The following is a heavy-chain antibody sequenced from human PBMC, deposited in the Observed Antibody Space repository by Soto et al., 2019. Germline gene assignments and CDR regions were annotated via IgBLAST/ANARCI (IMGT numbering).Heavy chain of an antibody. D-gene: IGHD2-15*01. CDR1: GFTFSSYA. CDR3: AREVELWELLRGQKQFFDY. Sequence: VQLVESGGGVVQPGRSLRLSCAASGFTFSSYAMHWVRQAPGKGLEWVAIISYDGSNEYYADSVKGRSTISRDNSKKTLYLQMDSLRAEDTAMYYCAREVELWELLRGQKQFFDYWGQGTLVTVSS. CDR2: ISYDGSNE. V-gene: IGHV3-30-3*01. J-gene: IGHJ4*02.